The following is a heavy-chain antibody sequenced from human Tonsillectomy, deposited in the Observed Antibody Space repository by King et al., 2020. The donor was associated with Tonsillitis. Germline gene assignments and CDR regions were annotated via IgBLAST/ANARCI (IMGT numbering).Heavy chain of an antibody. D-gene: IGHD6-19*01. CDR2: ISTGGDT. Sequence: VQLVESGGGLVQTGGSLRVSCAASGFTFSTSAMSWVRQAPGKGLEWVSGISTGGDTWYADSVKGRFTLSRDNSKNTVYLQMNSLRGEDTAVYYCTKDARLGIDAPFFDYWGQGTLVTVSS. CDR1: GFTFSTSA. CDR3: TKDARLGIDAPFFDY. V-gene: IGHV3-23*04. J-gene: IGHJ4*02.